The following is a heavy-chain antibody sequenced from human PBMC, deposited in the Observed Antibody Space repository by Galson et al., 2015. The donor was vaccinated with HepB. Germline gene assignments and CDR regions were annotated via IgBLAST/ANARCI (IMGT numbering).Heavy chain of an antibody. Sequence: SVKVSCKVSGYTLTELSMHWVRQAPGKGLEWMGGFDPEDGETIYAQKFQGRVTITADESTSTAYMELSSLRSEDTAVYYCASPVEWRDTARDSFDYWGQGTLVTVSS. CDR3: ASPVEWRDTARDSFDY. CDR1: GYTLTELS. V-gene: IGHV1-24*01. CDR2: FDPEDGET. D-gene: IGHD5-18*01. J-gene: IGHJ4*02.